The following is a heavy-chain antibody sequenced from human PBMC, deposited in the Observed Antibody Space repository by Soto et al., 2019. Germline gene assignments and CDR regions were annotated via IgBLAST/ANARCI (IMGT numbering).Heavy chain of an antibody. CDR2: IYYSGNT. Sequence: SETLSLTCAVYGGSFSGYYWSWIRQHPGKGLEWIGYIYYSGNTYYNPSLKSRVTISVDTSKNQFSLKLSSVTAADTAVYYCAREAAAGYYYYYGMDVWGQGTTVTVSS. CDR3: AREAAAGYYYYYGMDV. D-gene: IGHD6-13*01. V-gene: IGHV4-31*11. CDR1: GGSFSGYY. J-gene: IGHJ6*02.